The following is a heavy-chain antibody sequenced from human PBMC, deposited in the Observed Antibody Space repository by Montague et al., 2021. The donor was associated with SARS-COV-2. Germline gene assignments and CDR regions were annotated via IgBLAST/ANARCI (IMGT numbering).Heavy chain of an antibody. D-gene: IGHD3-10*01. CDR2: IYYSAST. V-gene: IGHV4-39*01. CDR3: ARRVWFGGSSSETWFDP. J-gene: IGHJ5*02. Sequence: SETLSLTCTVSGGSISSSNNYWVWIRQPPGKGLEWIGSIYYSASTYYXSSRKSRVTISVDTSKNQLSLKLNSVTAADTAVYYCARRVWFGGSSSETWFDPWGQGTLVTVSS. CDR1: GGSISSSNNY.